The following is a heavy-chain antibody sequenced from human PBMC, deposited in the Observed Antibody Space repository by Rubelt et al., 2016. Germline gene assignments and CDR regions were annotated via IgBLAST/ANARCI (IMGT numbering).Heavy chain of an antibody. J-gene: IGHJ4*02. CDR2: ISSGGSCT. CDR1: GFTFSSYN. CDR3: AKATWES. D-gene: IGHD1-26*01. Sequence: LSCAASGFTFSSYNMNWVRQAPGKGLEWVSYISSGGSCTYYADSVKGRFTISSDNAKNSLDLQMNSLRAEDTAVYYCAKATWESWGQGTLVTVSS. V-gene: IGHV3-48*01.